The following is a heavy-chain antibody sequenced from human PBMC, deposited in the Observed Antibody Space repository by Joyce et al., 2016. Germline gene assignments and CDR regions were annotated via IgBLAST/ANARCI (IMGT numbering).Heavy chain of an antibody. CDR1: GYRFTGHY. J-gene: IGHJ4*01. CDR2: INPDSGGR. D-gene: IGHD6-6*01. Sequence: QVQLVQSGAEMKKPGASVKVSCKASGYRFTGHYIHWVRQAPGQGVEWMGWINPDSGGRKYAQKFQGRVTMTRDTSISTAYMELSRLTSDDTAVYFCARQEGSIAAPFDFWGHGTLVSVSS. CDR3: ARQEGSIAAPFDF. V-gene: IGHV1-2*02.